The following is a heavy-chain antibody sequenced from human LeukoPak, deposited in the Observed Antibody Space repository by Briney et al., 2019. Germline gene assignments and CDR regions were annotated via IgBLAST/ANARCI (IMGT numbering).Heavy chain of an antibody. D-gene: IGHD3-16*01. Sequence: PGGSLRLSCVASEFTLSSYIMYLVRQAPGKGLEYVSAISNNGGSTYYADSVKGRFTISRDNSKNTLYLQMNSLRPEDTAVYYCVRLVATLSDLHNWGRGTLVTVSS. J-gene: IGHJ4*02. CDR2: ISNNGGST. V-gene: IGHV3-64D*09. CDR3: VRLVATLSDLHN. CDR1: EFTLSSYI.